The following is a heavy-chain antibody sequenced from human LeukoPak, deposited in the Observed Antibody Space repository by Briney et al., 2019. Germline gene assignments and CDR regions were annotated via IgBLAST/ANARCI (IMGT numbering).Heavy chain of an antibody. D-gene: IGHD1-14*01. Sequence: SETLSLTCAVYGGSFSGYYWSWIRQPPGKGLEWIGEINHSGSTNYNPSLKSRVTISVDTSKNQFSLKLSSVTAADTAVYYCARDTGNTGDYWGQGTLVTVSS. CDR2: INHSGST. CDR3: ARDTGNTGDY. J-gene: IGHJ4*02. CDR1: GGSFSGYY. V-gene: IGHV4-34*01.